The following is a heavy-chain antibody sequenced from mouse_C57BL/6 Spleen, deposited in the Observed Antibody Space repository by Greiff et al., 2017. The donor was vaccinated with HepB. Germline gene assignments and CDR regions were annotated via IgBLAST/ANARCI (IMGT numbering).Heavy chain of an antibody. CDR1: GYTFTSYW. Sequence: QVQLKQPGAELVKPGASVKMSCKASGYTFTSYWITWVKQRPGQGLEWIGDIYPGSGSTNYNEKFKSKATLTVDTSSSTAYMQLSSLTSEDSAVYYCAVQRFYYGTVASSDYWGQGTTLTVSS. V-gene: IGHV1-55*01. CDR2: IYPGSGST. CDR3: AVQRFYYGTVASSDY. J-gene: IGHJ2*01. D-gene: IGHD1-1*01.